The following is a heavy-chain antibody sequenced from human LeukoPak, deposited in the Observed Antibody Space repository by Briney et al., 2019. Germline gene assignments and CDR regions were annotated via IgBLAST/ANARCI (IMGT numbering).Heavy chain of an antibody. J-gene: IGHJ4*02. CDR2: INSDGTST. CDR1: GFTFSSYW. D-gene: IGHD3-9*01. V-gene: IGHV3-74*01. CDR3: ARDRRYYDILTGYGSPSDSLDY. Sequence: PGGSLRLSCAASGFTFSSYWMHWVRQAPGKGLVWVSRINSDGTSTSYADSVKGRFTISRDNAKDTLYLQMNSLRAEDTAVYYCARDRRYYDILTGYGSPSDSLDYWGQGTLVTVSS.